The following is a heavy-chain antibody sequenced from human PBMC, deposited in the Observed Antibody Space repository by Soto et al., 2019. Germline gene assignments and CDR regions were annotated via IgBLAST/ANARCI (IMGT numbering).Heavy chain of an antibody. CDR3: ATNLWFGELLSGYYYYGMDV. Sequence: SETLSLTCTVSGGSVSSGSYYWSWIRQPPGKGLEWIGYIYYSGSTNYNPSLKSRVTISVDTSKNQFSLKLSSVTAADTAVYYCATNLWFGELLSGYYYYGMDVWGQGTTVTVSS. D-gene: IGHD3-10*01. CDR1: GGSVSSGSYY. J-gene: IGHJ6*02. CDR2: IYYSGST. V-gene: IGHV4-61*01.